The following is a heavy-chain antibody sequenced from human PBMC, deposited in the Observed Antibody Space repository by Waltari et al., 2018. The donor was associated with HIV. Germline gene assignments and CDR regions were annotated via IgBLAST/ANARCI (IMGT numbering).Heavy chain of an antibody. Sequence: EVQLLESGGGLVQPGGSLRLSCAASGFSLGSSWMHWVRQAPGKGLVWVSRIDSDGSRTRYADSVRGRFTTSRDNAKNLVYLQMNSLRAEDTAVYYCASLQVLTCYPGSYWGPGTLVTGSS. CDR1: GFSLGSSW. V-gene: IGHV3-74*01. J-gene: IGHJ4*02. D-gene: IGHD3-9*01. CDR2: IDSDGSRT. CDR3: ASLQVLTCYPGSY.